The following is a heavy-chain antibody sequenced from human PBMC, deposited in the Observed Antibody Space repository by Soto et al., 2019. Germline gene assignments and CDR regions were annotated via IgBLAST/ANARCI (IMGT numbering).Heavy chain of an antibody. CDR1: GGSISSGGYY. J-gene: IGHJ3*02. Sequence: QVQLQESGPGLVKPSQTLSLTCTVSGGSISSGGYYWSWIRQHPGKGLEWIGYIYYSGSTYYNPSLMSRVTISVDTSKNQFALKLSSVTAADTAVYYCARGLTVTTFPIDAFDIWGQGTMVTVSS. CDR2: IYYSGST. D-gene: IGHD4-17*01. CDR3: ARGLTVTTFPIDAFDI. V-gene: IGHV4-31*03.